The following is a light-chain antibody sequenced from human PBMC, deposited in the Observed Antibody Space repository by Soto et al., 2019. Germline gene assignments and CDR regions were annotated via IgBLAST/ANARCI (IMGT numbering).Light chain of an antibody. J-gene: IGKJ1*01. CDR3: HQFGSSPPRT. CDR1: QSVSSNS. CDR2: AAS. V-gene: IGKV3-20*01. Sequence: EIVLTQSPGTLSLSPGERATLSCRASQSVSSNSLAWFQHKSGQPPRLLIYAASSRATGIPGRFSGSGSGTDFTLTISRLEPEDFAVYYCHQFGSSPPRTCGQGTKVEIK.